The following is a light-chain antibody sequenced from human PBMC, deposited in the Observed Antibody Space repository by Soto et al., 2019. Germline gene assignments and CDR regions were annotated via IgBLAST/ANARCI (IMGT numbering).Light chain of an antibody. CDR1: ISDITDSNS. CDR3: CSYAGSYTFV. Sequence: QSALTQPASVSGSPGQSITISCTGIISDITDSNSVSWYQHHPGKVPKLMIYDVSERPSGVPDRFSGSKSGNTASLTISGLQAEDEADYYCCSYAGSYTFVFAPGTKLTVL. V-gene: IGLV2-11*01. J-gene: IGLJ1*01. CDR2: DVS.